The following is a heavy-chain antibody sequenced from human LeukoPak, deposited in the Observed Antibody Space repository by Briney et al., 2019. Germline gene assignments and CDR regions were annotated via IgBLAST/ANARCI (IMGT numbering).Heavy chain of an antibody. V-gene: IGHV3-74*01. Sequence: PGGSLRLSCAASGFTFSSYWMRWVRQAPGKGLVWVSRINSDGSSTSYADSVKGRFTISRDNAKNSLYLQMNSLRAEDTAIYYCTRVGYIDEGIDYWGQGTLVTVSS. CDR3: TRVGYIDEGIDY. D-gene: IGHD5-24*01. CDR1: GFTFSSYW. J-gene: IGHJ4*02. CDR2: INSDGSST.